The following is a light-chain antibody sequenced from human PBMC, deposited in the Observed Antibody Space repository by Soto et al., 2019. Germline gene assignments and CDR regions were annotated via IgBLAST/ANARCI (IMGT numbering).Light chain of an antibody. CDR1: QNVGHN. V-gene: IGKV3-11*01. CDR3: QQRSRWPRDT. J-gene: IGKJ2*01. CDR2: AAS. Sequence: EVVLTQSPATLSLSPGESATLSCRASQNVGHNLAWYQQTPGQAPRLLIYAASDRATGIPARFRGSGSDTDFTLTITSVEPEDFAAYYCQQRSRWPRDTFGQGTKLEIK.